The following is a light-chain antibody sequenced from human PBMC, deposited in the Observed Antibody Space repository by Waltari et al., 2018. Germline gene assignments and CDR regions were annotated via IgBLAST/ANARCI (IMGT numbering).Light chain of an antibody. J-gene: IGLJ2*01. Sequence: QSVLTQPPSVSAAPGQRVTISCSGSSSNIGNHPVNWYQQLPGKAPKLLIYYDDLFPSGVSVRFSGSKSGTSASLAISGLQSEDEADYYCAAWDDGLNGVIFGGGTHLTVL. V-gene: IGLV1-36*01. CDR1: SSNIGNHP. CDR2: YDD. CDR3: AAWDDGLNGVI.